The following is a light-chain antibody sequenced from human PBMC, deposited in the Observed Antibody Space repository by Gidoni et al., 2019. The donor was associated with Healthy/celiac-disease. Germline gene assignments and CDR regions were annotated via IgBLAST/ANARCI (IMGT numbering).Light chain of an antibody. CDR3: QQYYSTLFT. Sequence: DIVMTQSPDSLAGSLGERATINCKSSQSVLYSSHNKNYLAWYQQKPGPPPKLLIYWASTRDSGVPDRFSGSGSGTDFTLTISSLQSEDVAVYYCQQYYSTLFTFGPGTKVDIK. J-gene: IGKJ3*01. CDR1: QSVLYSSHNKNY. CDR2: WAS. V-gene: IGKV4-1*01.